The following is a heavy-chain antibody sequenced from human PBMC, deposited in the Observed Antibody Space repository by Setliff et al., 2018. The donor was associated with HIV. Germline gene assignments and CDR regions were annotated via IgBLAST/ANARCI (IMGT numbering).Heavy chain of an antibody. CDR3: ASRSRAAAGMLSYYYMDV. D-gene: IGHD6-13*01. J-gene: IGHJ6*03. Sequence: GGSLRLSCAASGFTFSSYWMTWVRQAPGKGLQWVANIRRDEGEKYYVDSVKGRFTISRDNAKNSLYLQMSSLRVDDTAVYYCASRSRAAAGMLSYYYMDVWGKGTTVTVSS. CDR2: IRRDEGEK. CDR1: GFTFSSYW. V-gene: IGHV3-7*03.